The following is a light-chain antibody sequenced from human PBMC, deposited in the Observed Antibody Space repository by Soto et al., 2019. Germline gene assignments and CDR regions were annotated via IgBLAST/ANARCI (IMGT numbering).Light chain of an antibody. CDR2: SNN. J-gene: IGLJ2*01. CDR3: AAWDDSLNVLV. V-gene: IGLV1-44*01. Sequence: QSVLTQPPPASGTPGQRVTISCSGSSSNIGSNTVNWYQQLPGTAPKLLIYSNNQRPSGVPDRFSGSKSGTSASLAISGLQSEDEADYYCAAWDDSLNVLVFGGGTKLTVL. CDR1: SSNIGSNT.